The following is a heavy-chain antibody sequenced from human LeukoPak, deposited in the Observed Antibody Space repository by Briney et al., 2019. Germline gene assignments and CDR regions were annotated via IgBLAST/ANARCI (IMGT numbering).Heavy chain of an antibody. D-gene: IGHD4-11*01. V-gene: IGHV4-39*01. CDR1: GGSISRSSYY. J-gene: IGHJ5*02. CDR3: ARGGTVTTRRGWFDP. CDR2: IYYSGST. Sequence: SETLSLTCTVTGGSISRSSYYWGWIRQPPGKGLEWIGNIYYSGSTYYNPSLKSRVTISVDTSKNQFSLKLSSVTAADTAVYYCARGGTVTTRRGWFDPWGQGTLVTVSS.